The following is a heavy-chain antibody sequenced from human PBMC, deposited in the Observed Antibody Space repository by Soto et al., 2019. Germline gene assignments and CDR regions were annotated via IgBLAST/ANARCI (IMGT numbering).Heavy chain of an antibody. CDR1: GFTFGDYD. J-gene: IGHJ4*02. CDR3: ARIGYDFWSGYYAFDY. D-gene: IGHD3-3*01. Sequence: GGSLRLSCTTSGFTFGDYDMSWVRQAPGKGLEWVANIKQDGSEKYYLDSVKGRFIISRDIAKNSLYLQMSSLRAEDTAMYYCARIGYDFWSGYYAFDYWGRGTLVTVSS. V-gene: IGHV3-7*03. CDR2: IKQDGSEK.